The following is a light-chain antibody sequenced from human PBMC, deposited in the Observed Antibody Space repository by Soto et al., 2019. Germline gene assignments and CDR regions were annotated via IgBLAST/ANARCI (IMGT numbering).Light chain of an antibody. CDR3: CSYAGSGTFVL. J-gene: IGLJ2*01. Sequence: QSALTQPASVSGSPGQAITISCTGTSSDVGRFNLVSWYQQHPGKAPKFIIYEVSKRPSGVSNRFSGSKSGNTASLTISGLQADVEADYYCCSYAGSGTFVLFGGGTQLTVL. CDR2: EVS. CDR1: SSDVGRFNL. V-gene: IGLV2-23*02.